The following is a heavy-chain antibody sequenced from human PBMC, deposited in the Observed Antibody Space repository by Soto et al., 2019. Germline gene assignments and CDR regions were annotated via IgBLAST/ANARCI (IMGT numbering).Heavy chain of an antibody. D-gene: IGHD5-12*01. Sequence: QVQLVQSGAEVKKPGSSVKVSCKAPGGTFSSYAISWVRQAPGQGLEWMGGIIPIFGTANYAQKFQGRVTITADKSTSTAYMELSSLRSEDTAVYYCARVSGYSGYENYYYYGMDVWGQGTTVTVSS. CDR3: ARVSGYSGYENYYYYGMDV. J-gene: IGHJ6*02. CDR2: IIPIFGTA. V-gene: IGHV1-69*06. CDR1: GGTFSSYA.